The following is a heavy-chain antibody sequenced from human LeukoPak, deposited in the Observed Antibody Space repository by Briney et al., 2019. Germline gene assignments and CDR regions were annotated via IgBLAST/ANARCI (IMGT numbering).Heavy chain of an antibody. V-gene: IGHV1-69*13. CDR2: IIPIFGTA. CDR3: ARGKIERYSGCYPIDY. CDR1: GGTFSSYA. Sequence: SVKVSCKASGGTFSSYAISWVRQAPGQGLEWMGGIIPIFGTANYAQKFQGRVTITADESTSTAYMELSSLRSEDTAVYYCARGKIERYSGCYPIDYWGQGTLVTVSS. J-gene: IGHJ4*02. D-gene: IGHD5-12*01.